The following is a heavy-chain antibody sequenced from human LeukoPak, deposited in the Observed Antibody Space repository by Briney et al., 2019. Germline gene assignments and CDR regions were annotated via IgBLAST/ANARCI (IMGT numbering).Heavy chain of an antibody. CDR2: ISSSSRYI. D-gene: IGHD6-13*01. CDR3: ARVPGGSSWYEGWFDP. CDR1: VFSLSTYA. J-gene: IGHJ5*02. V-gene: IGHV3-21*01. Sequence: PGGSLRLSCVPSVFSLSTYAMNWVRQAPREGREWVSSISSSSRYIYYADSVKGRFTISRDNAKNSLYLQMNSLRAEDTAVYYCARVPGGSSWYEGWFDPWGQGTLVTVSS.